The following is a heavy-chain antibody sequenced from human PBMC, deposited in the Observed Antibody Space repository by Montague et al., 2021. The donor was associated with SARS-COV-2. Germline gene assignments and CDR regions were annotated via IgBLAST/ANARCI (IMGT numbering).Heavy chain of an antibody. CDR2: IYYSGNP. Sequence: SETLSLTCTVSGGSISTYYWSWNRQSPGEGLEWIGYIYYSGNPNYNLSLTSRLSMSVDTSKNQFSLELSSVTAADTAVFFCARGKGRSPDAFDIWGQGITVTVSS. D-gene: IGHD2-15*01. V-gene: IGHV4-59*01. CDR1: GGSISTYY. J-gene: IGHJ3*02. CDR3: ARGKGRSPDAFDI.